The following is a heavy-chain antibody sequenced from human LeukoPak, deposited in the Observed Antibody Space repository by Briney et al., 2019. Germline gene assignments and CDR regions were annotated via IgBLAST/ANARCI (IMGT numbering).Heavy chain of an antibody. Sequence: SETLSLTCAVYGGSFSGYYWSWIRQPPGKGLEWIGEINHSGSTNYNPSLKSRVTVSVDTSKNQFSLKLSSVTAADTAVYYCARGLPETKPRSYYDSSGVNWFDPWGQGTLVTVSS. CDR2: INHSGST. CDR1: GGSFSGYY. CDR3: ARGLPETKPRSYYDSSGVNWFDP. V-gene: IGHV4-34*01. D-gene: IGHD3-22*01. J-gene: IGHJ5*02.